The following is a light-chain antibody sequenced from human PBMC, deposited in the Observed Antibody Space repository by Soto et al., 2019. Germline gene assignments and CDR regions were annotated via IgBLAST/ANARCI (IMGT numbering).Light chain of an antibody. CDR3: QSLNRFPHS. J-gene: IGKJ4*01. CDR1: QGISSY. V-gene: IGKV1-9*01. CDR2: LAS. Sequence: IQLTQSPSSLSASVGDRVTVTCRASQGISSYLAWYQQKPGKAPKLLIYLASTLHSGVPSSFSGSGSGTDFSLTISSLQPEDAATYYCQSLNRFPHSFGGGTKVEIK.